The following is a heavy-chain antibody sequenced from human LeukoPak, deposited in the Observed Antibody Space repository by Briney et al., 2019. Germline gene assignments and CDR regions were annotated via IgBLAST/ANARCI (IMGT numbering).Heavy chain of an antibody. D-gene: IGHD3-3*01. CDR2: INWNGGST. V-gene: IGHV3-20*04. CDR3: ARDSRFLEWYSRAYHYYYMDV. Sequence: PGGSLRLSCAASGFTFDDYGMSWVRQAPGKGLEWVSGINWNGGSTGYADSVKGRFTISRDNAENSLYLQMNSLRAEDTALYYCARDSRFLEWYSRAYHYYYMDVWGKGTTVTVSS. CDR1: GFTFDDYG. J-gene: IGHJ6*03.